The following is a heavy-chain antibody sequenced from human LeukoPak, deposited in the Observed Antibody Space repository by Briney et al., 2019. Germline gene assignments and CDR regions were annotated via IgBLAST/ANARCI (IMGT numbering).Heavy chain of an antibody. D-gene: IGHD4-17*01. Sequence: RGSLRLSCAASGITASSYAMTWVSQAPGKGLEWASSISGSGDRTMYADSVKGRFTISRDNFKNTLYLQMNSLRAEDTAVYHCAKDPNGDYIGAFDMWGQGTMVTVSS. CDR2: ISGSGDRT. J-gene: IGHJ3*02. CDR3: AKDPNGDYIGAFDM. V-gene: IGHV3-23*01. CDR1: GITASSYA.